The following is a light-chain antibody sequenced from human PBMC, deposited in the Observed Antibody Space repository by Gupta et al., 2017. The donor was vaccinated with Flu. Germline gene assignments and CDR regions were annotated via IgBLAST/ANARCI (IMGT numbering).Light chain of an antibody. CDR3: HQDKMDPWT. Sequence: DIQMTQSPSTLSASVGDRVAVTCRASQSVRNWLAWYQQKPGKAPKLLIYQASSLDSGVPSRFSGSGSGTEFTLTISSLQPDASAMYSCHQDKMDPWTFGQGTKVEIK. V-gene: IGKV1-5*03. CDR2: QAS. CDR1: QSVRNW. J-gene: IGKJ1*01.